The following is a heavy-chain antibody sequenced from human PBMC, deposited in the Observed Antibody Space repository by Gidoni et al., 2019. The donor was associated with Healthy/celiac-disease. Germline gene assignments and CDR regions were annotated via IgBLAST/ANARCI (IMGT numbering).Heavy chain of an antibody. Sequence: EVQLVESGGGLVQPGGSLRLSCAASGFTFSSYWMSWVRQAPGKGLEWVANIKQDGSEKYYVDSVKGRFTISRDNAKNSLYLQMNSLRAEDTAVYYCARGIYGDYSYYYYYGMDVWGQGTTVTVSS. J-gene: IGHJ6*02. CDR3: ARGIYGDYSYYYYYGMDV. CDR1: GFTFSSYW. CDR2: IKQDGSEK. V-gene: IGHV3-7*04. D-gene: IGHD4-17*01.